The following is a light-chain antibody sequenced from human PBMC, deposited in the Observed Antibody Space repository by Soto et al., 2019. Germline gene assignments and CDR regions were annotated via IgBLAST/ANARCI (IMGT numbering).Light chain of an antibody. V-gene: IGKV1-9*01. Sequence: DIQLTQSPSFLSASVGDRVTITCRASQATRSYLAWYQQKPGKAPKLLIYKASTLKSGVPSRFSGSGSGTEFTLTISSLQPDDFATYYCQQYGNLWTFGQGTKVDIK. CDR3: QQYGNLWT. J-gene: IGKJ1*01. CDR2: KAS. CDR1: QATRSY.